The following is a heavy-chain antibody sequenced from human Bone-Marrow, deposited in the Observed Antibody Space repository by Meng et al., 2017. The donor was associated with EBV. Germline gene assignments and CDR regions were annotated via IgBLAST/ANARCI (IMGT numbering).Heavy chain of an antibody. CDR3: ATESTTFEY. CDR2: VKSQADGGTT. CDR1: GFTFRKAW. D-gene: IGHD1-1*01. Sequence: GEAGGGLVKPGGSLSLSCAASGFTFRKAWMSWVRQAPGKGLEWVGRVKSQADGGTTDYTAAVRGRFTISRDDSRNMLYLQINSLQIEDSALYYCATESTTFEYWGLGTLVTVSS. V-gene: IGHV3-15*01. J-gene: IGHJ4*02.